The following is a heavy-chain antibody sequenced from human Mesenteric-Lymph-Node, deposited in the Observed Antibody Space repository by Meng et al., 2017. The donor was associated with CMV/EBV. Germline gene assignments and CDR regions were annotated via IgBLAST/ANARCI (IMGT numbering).Heavy chain of an antibody. CDR2: IKQDGSET. J-gene: IGHJ6*02. Sequence: GESLKISCAASEFTFSSFWMSWVRQAPGKGLEWVADIKQDGSETHYVDSVKGRFTISRDNAKNSLYLQMNSLRVEDTGVYYCARDSAPDYYGSGSYYAYYYYGMDVWGQGTTVTVSS. CDR1: EFTFSSFW. D-gene: IGHD3-10*01. V-gene: IGHV3-7*01. CDR3: ARDSAPDYYGSGSYYAYYYYGMDV.